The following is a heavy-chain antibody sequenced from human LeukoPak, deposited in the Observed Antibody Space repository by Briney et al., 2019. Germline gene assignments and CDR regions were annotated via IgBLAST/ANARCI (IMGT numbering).Heavy chain of an antibody. Sequence: ASVKVSCKVSGYTLTELSMHWVRQAPGKGLEWMGGFDPEDGETIYAQKFQGRVTMTEDTSTDTAYMELSSLRSEDTAVYYCVTDQGEGTRLFDYWGQGTLVTVSS. CDR3: VTDQGEGTRLFDY. CDR2: FDPEDGET. V-gene: IGHV1-24*01. CDR1: GYTLTELS. J-gene: IGHJ4*02. D-gene: IGHD2-2*01.